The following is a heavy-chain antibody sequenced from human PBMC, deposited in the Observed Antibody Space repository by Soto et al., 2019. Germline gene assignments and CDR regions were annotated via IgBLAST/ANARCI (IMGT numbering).Heavy chain of an antibody. CDR1: GYTFTNYG. J-gene: IGHJ4*02. CDR3: ARDFWGYCTNGVCYRPRYFDY. Sequence: ASVKVSCKASGYTFTNYGISWVRQAPGQGLEWMGWISAYNGNTNFAQKVQGRVTMTTDTSTSTAYLEVRSLRSEDTAVYYCARDFWGYCTNGVCYRPRYFDYWGQGTLVTISS. D-gene: IGHD2-8*01. V-gene: IGHV1-18*01. CDR2: ISAYNGNT.